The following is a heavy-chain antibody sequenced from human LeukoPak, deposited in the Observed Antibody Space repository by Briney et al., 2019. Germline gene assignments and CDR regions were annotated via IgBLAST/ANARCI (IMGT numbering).Heavy chain of an antibody. CDR1: GSISSYY. CDR3: ARQKCTSTSCLTKNAFDI. D-gene: IGHD2-2*01. Sequence: SETLSLTCTVSGSISSYYWSWIRQPPGKGLEWIGYIYTSGSTNYNPSLKSRVTISVDTSEYQFSLDLSSVTAADTAVYYCARQKCTSTSCLTKNAFDIWGQGTMVTVSS. V-gene: IGHV4-4*09. J-gene: IGHJ3*02. CDR2: IYTSGST.